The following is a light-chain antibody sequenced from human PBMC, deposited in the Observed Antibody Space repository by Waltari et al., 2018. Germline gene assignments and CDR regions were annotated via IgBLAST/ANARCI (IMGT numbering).Light chain of an antibody. CDR1: SSDVGGYKY. CDR2: AVS. J-gene: IGLJ3*02. CDR3: CSYAGGYTWV. Sequence: QSALTQPRSVSGSPGQSVTISCTGTSSDVGGYKYVSWYQHHPGKAPKPIIYAVSKRPSGVPVRFSGSKSGNTASLTISGLQAEDEADYYCCSYAGGYTWVFGGGTKLTVL. V-gene: IGLV2-11*01.